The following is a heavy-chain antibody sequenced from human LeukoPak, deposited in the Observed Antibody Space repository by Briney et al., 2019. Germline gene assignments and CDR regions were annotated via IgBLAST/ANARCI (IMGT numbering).Heavy chain of an antibody. CDR2: ISGSGGSP. D-gene: IGHD6-13*01. CDR1: GFTFSSYA. J-gene: IGHJ4*02. Sequence: GGALRLSCAASGFTFSSYAMSSVRQAPGKGLEWVPAISGSGGSPYYADSVKGRFTISRDNSKNMLYLQMNSLRAEVTAVYYCAKDQFSAADTGAFDYWGQGTLVTVSS. CDR3: AKDQFSAADTGAFDY. V-gene: IGHV3-23*01.